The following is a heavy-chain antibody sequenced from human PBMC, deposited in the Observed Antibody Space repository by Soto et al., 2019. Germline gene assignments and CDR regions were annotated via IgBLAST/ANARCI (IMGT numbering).Heavy chain of an antibody. V-gene: IGHV3-23*01. CDR2: ISGSGGST. J-gene: IGHJ4*02. CDR3: RLQQLVLDY. D-gene: IGHD6-13*01. Sequence: GGSLRLSCAASGFTFSSYAMSWVRQAPGKGLEWVSAISGSGGSTYYAESVKGRFTISRDNSKNTLYLQMNSLKAEDTAVYYCRLQQLVLDYWGQGTLVTVSS. CDR1: GFTFSSYA.